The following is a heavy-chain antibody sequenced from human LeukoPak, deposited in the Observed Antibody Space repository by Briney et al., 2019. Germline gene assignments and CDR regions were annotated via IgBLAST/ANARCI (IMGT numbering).Heavy chain of an antibody. CDR1: GFTFSDYY. D-gene: IGHD4-17*01. V-gene: IGHV3-33*08. CDR3: ARTHYGDYDGSRYYYYGMDV. Sequence: GSLRLSCAASGFTFSDYYMSWIRQAPGKGLEWVAVIWYDGSNKYYADSVKGRFTISRDNSKNTLYLQMNSLRAEDTAVYYCARTHYGDYDGSRYYYYGMDVWGQGTTVTVSS. CDR2: IWYDGSNK. J-gene: IGHJ6*02.